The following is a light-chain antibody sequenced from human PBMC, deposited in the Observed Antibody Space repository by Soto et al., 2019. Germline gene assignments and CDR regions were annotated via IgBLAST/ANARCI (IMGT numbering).Light chain of an antibody. Sequence: EIVLTQSPGTLSLSPGERATLSCRASQSVSSSYLAWYQQKLGQAPGLLIYGASSRATGIPDRFSGSGSGTDFTLTISRLEPEDFAVYYCQQYGSSPQTFGQGTKLEIK. J-gene: IGKJ2*01. CDR2: GAS. CDR3: QQYGSSPQT. CDR1: QSVSSSY. V-gene: IGKV3-20*01.